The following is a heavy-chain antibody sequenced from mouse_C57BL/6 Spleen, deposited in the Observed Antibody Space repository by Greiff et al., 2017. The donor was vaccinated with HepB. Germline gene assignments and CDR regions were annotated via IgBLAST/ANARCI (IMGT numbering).Heavy chain of an antibody. D-gene: IGHD1-1*01. Sequence: EVQGVESGPELVKPGDSVKISCKASGYSFTGYFMNWVMQSHGKSLEWIGRINPYNGDTFYNQKFKGKATLTVDKSSSTAHMELRSLTSEDSAVYYCAREGSRDWYFDVWGTGTTVTVSS. V-gene: IGHV1-20*01. CDR1: GYSFTGYF. CDR2: INPYNGDT. J-gene: IGHJ1*03. CDR3: AREGSRDWYFDV.